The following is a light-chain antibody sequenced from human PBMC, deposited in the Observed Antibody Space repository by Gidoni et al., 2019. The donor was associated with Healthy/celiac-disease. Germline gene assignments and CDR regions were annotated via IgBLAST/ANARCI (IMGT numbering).Light chain of an antibody. Sequence: DIQMTQSPSSLSASVGDRVTITRRASQGISNSLAWYQQKPGKAPKLLLYASSRLESGVPSRFSGSGSGTDYTLTISSLQPEDFATYYCQPYYSTPLTFGQGTKLEIK. CDR1: QGISNS. V-gene: IGKV1-NL1*01. J-gene: IGKJ2*01. CDR3: QPYYSTPLT. CDR2: ASS.